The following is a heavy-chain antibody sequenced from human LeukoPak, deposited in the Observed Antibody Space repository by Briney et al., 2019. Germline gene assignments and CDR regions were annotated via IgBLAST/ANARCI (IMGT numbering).Heavy chain of an antibody. J-gene: IGHJ4*02. CDR3: ARDPGGRNLDY. V-gene: IGHV4-59*01. CDR2: IYYSGST. CDR1: GGSISPYY. D-gene: IGHD1-26*01. Sequence: PSEILSLTCTVSGGSISPYYWSWIRQPPGKGLEWIGYIYYSGSTNYNPSLKSRVTISVDTSKNQFSLNLSSVTAADTAVYYCARDPGGRNLDYWGQGTLVTVSS.